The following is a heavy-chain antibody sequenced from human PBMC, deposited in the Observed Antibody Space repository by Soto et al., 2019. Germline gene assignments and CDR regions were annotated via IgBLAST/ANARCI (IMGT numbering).Heavy chain of an antibody. Sequence: GGSLRLSCAASGFTFSSYAMSWVRQAPGKGLEWVSAISGSGGSTYYADSVKGRFTISRDNSKNTLYLQMNSLRAEDTAVYYCAKVKYDFWSGYYSQQIHAFDYWGQGTLVTVSS. CDR1: GFTFSSYA. CDR3: AKVKYDFWSGYYSQQIHAFDY. D-gene: IGHD3-3*01. J-gene: IGHJ4*02. V-gene: IGHV3-23*01. CDR2: ISGSGGST.